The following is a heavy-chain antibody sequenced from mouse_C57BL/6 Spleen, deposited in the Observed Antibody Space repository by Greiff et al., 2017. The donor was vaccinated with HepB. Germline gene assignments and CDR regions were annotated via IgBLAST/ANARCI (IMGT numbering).Heavy chain of an antibody. Sequence: VMLVESGAELVRPGTSVKVSCKASGYAFTNYLIEWVKQRPGQGLEWIGVINPGSGGTNYNEKFKGKATLTADKSSSTAYMQLSSLTSEDSAVYFCARGIYDYDYAMDYWGQGTSVTVSS. J-gene: IGHJ4*01. CDR1: GYAFTNYL. D-gene: IGHD2-4*01. V-gene: IGHV1-54*01. CDR3: ARGIYDYDYAMDY. CDR2: INPGSGGT.